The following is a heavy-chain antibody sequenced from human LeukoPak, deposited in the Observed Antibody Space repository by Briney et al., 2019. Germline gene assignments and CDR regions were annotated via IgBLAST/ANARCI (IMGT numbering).Heavy chain of an antibody. J-gene: IGHJ5*02. CDR3: ARDDSSGWLSRWFDP. CDR2: INPNSGGT. Sequence: ASVNVSCKASGYTFTGYYTHWVRQAPGQGLEWMGWINPNSGGTNYAQKFQGRVTMTTDTSTSTAYMELRSLRSDDTAVYYCARDDSSGWLSRWFDPWGQGTLVTVSS. V-gene: IGHV1-2*02. CDR1: GYTFTGYY. D-gene: IGHD6-19*01.